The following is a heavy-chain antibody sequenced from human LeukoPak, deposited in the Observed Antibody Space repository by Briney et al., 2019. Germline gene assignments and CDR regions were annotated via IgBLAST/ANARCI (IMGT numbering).Heavy chain of an antibody. J-gene: IGHJ4*01. V-gene: IGHV4-38-2*02. CDR3: AREYDY. Sequence: SETLSLTCTVSGYSISSGYYWGWIRQPPGKGLEWIGNIYHSESTYYNPSLKSRVTISVDTSKNQFSLRLSSVTAADTAVYYCAREYDYWGLGTLVTVSS. CDR1: GYSISSGYY. CDR2: IYHSEST.